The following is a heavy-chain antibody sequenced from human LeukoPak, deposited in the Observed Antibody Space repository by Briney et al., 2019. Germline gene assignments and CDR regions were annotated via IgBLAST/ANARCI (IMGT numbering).Heavy chain of an antibody. D-gene: IGHD5-12*01. CDR3: AKDGGGGYAANGY. CDR1: GFTFSSYG. V-gene: IGHV3-30*18. Sequence: GGSLRLSCAASGFTFSSYGMHWVRQAPGKGLEWVAVISYDGSSKYYADSVKGRFTISRDNSKNTLYLQMNSLRAEDTAVYYCAKDGGGGYAANGYWGQGTLVTVSS. CDR2: ISYDGSSK. J-gene: IGHJ4*02.